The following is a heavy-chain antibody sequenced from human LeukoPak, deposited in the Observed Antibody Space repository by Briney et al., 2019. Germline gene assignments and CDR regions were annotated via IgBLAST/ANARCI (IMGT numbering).Heavy chain of an antibody. CDR3: ANPAYDSSGPFDY. V-gene: IGHV3-23*01. D-gene: IGHD3-22*01. Sequence: GGSLRLSCAASGFTYSSYAMSWVRQGPGKGLEWVSAISGSGGSTYYADSVKGRFTISRDNSKNTLYLQMNSLRAEDTAVYYCANPAYDSSGPFDYWGQGTLVTVSS. J-gene: IGHJ4*02. CDR2: ISGSGGST. CDR1: GFTYSSYA.